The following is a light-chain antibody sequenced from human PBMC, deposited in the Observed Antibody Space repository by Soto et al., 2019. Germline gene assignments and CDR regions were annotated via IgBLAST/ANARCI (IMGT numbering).Light chain of an antibody. CDR3: QQRDSWPIT. CDR1: LPVTNNY. Sequence: EIVLTHSPCTLSLSPLERASLSCMSSLPVTNNYLAWYQQMAGQAPRLIIYDASSRATGIPPRFSGSGSGTDFTLTINSLEPDDFAVYYCQQRDSWPITFGQGTRLEI. CDR2: DAS. V-gene: IGKV3D-20*02. J-gene: IGKJ5*01.